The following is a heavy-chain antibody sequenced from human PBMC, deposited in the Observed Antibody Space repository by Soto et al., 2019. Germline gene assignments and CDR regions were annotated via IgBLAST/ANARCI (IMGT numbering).Heavy chain of an antibody. CDR2: IYYSGST. Sequence: SETLSLTCTVSGGSISSYYWIWIRRPPGKGLEWIGYIYYSGSTNYNPSLKSRVTISVDTSKNQFSLKLSSVTAADTAVYYCARHHDYVWGSYRWALDYWGQGTVVTVSS. CDR1: GGSISSYY. D-gene: IGHD3-16*02. V-gene: IGHV4-59*01. J-gene: IGHJ4*02. CDR3: ARHHDYVWGSYRWALDY.